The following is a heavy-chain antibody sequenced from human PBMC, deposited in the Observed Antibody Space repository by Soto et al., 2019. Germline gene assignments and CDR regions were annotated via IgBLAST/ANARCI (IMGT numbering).Heavy chain of an antibody. CDR3: TSSYSTSSTPDY. D-gene: IGHD6-6*01. J-gene: IGHJ4*02. CDR1: GGSMRNYY. V-gene: IGHV4-59*01. CDR2: VYHSGST. Sequence: SETLSLTCSVSGGSMRNYYWNWIRQPPGRGLEWIGYVYHSGSTNYNPSLKSRVSMSVDVSRNHFSLTLHSVTAADTAVYFCTSSYSTSSTPDYWGQGTLVTVSS.